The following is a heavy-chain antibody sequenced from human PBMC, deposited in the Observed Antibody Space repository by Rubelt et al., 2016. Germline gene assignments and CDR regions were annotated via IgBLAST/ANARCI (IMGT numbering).Heavy chain of an antibody. CDR2: ITHSGST. D-gene: IGHD1-26*01. CDR3: ARHYRGNYPPTD. J-gene: IGHJ4*02. CDR1: DGSFSAYY. Sequence: QVQLRQWGAGLLKPSETLSLTCAVYDGSFSAYYWSWIRQPPGKGLEWIGEITHSGSTYYNSSLQSRVSISVDTSKTQFSLKLSPMTAADTAVYCCARHYRGNYPPTDWGQGTLVTVSS. V-gene: IGHV4-34*02.